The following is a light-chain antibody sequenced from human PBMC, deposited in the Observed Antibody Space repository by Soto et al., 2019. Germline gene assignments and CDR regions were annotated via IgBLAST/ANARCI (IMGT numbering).Light chain of an antibody. J-gene: IGLJ3*02. CDR2: EVS. CDR1: SSDVGGYNY. Sequence: QSALTQPASVSGSPGQSITISCTGTSSDVGGYNYVSWFQQHPGKAPKLKIYEVSNRPSGVSNRFSGSKSGNTASLTISELQAEDDADYYCTSFTTSSTWVFGGGTKLTVL. CDR3: TSFTTSSTWV. V-gene: IGLV2-14*01.